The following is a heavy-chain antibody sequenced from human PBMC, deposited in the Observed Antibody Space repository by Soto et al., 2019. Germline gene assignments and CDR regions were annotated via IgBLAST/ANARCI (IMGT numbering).Heavy chain of an antibody. J-gene: IGHJ4*02. CDR3: ARAQYRSSWYPFDY. CDR2: IYYDGSNK. CDR1: GFTFSSYG. Sequence: PGGSLRLSCAASGFTFSSYGMHWVRQAPGKGLEWVAVIYYDGSNKYYADSVKGRFTISRDNSKNALYLQMNSLRAEDTALYYCARAQYRSSWYPFDYWGQGTLVTVSS. V-gene: IGHV3-33*01. D-gene: IGHD6-13*01.